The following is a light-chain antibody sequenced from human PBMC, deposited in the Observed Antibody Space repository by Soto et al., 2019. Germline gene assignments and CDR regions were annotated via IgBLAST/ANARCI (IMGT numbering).Light chain of an antibody. Sequence: DLQMTQSPSTLSATAGDRVTITCRASQSISSWLAWYQHKPGKAPKLLIYDASKLDSGVPSRFSGSGSGTACSLTISNLQPDDCATYYCQQYENYWTFGQGTRVEIK. CDR1: QSISSW. CDR2: DAS. V-gene: IGKV1-5*01. CDR3: QQYENYWT. J-gene: IGKJ1*01.